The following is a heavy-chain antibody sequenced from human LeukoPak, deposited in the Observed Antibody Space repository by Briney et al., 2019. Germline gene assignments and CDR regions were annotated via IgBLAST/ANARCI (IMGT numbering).Heavy chain of an antibody. Sequence: GASVKVSCKTSGGTFSSYTISWVRQAPGQGLEWMGRIIPFLGIANYAQKFQGRVTITADKSTSTAYMELSSLRSEDTAVYYCARGGIPEPFDYWGQGTLVTVSS. J-gene: IGHJ4*02. CDR1: GGTFSSYT. D-gene: IGHD1-14*01. CDR2: IIPFLGIA. V-gene: IGHV1-69*02. CDR3: ARGGIPEPFDY.